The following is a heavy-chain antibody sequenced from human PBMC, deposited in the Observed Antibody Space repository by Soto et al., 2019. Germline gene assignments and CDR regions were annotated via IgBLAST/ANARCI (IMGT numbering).Heavy chain of an antibody. CDR3: AKATLWFGELWATYDAFDI. CDR1: GFTFSSYA. CDR2: ISGSGGST. J-gene: IGHJ3*02. D-gene: IGHD3-10*01. V-gene: IGHV3-23*01. Sequence: EVQLLESGGGLVQPGGSLRLSCAASGFTFSSYAMSWVRQAPGKGLEWVSAISGSGGSTYYADSVKGRFTISRDNSKNTLYLQMNSLRAEDTAVYYCAKATLWFGELWATYDAFDIWGQGTMVTVSS.